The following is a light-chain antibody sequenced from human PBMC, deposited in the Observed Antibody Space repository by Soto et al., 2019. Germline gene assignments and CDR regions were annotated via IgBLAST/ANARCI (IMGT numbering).Light chain of an antibody. CDR1: SSNIGAGYD. Sequence: QSVLTQPPSVSGAPGQRVTISCTGSSSNIGAGYDVHWYQQRPGTAPKLLIFGNINRPSGVPDRFSGSKSGTSASLAITGLQAEDEGDYYSKSYDSTLSARYDFGTGTKFTVL. J-gene: IGLJ1*01. CDR3: KSYDSTLSARYD. V-gene: IGLV1-40*01. CDR2: GNI.